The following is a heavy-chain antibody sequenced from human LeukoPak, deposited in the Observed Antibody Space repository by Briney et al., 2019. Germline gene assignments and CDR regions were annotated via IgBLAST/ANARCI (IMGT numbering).Heavy chain of an antibody. CDR2: ISWDSGSI. CDR1: GFKFDEYG. J-gene: IGHJ4*02. V-gene: IGHV3-9*01. Sequence: GGSLRLSCVASGFKFDEYGMHWVRQGQGKGLEWASGISWDSGSIAYSDSVKGRFTVSRDNARNSLFLDMSSLRPEDTALYYCAADSSSWFPVDFDFWGQGALVTVSS. D-gene: IGHD6-13*01. CDR3: AADSSSWFPVDFDF.